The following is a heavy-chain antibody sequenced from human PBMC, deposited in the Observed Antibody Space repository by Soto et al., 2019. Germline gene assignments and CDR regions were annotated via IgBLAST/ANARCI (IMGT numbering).Heavy chain of an antibody. CDR3: ARHGIQVSHDV. D-gene: IGHD5-18*01. CDR1: GFTFISYS. J-gene: IGHJ6*02. CDR2: ITTSSHTI. Sequence: TWGSLRLSCAASGFTFISYSMDWFRQAPGQGLEWISYITTSSHTIYYADSVRGRFTISRDNAKNSLFLQMNSLRDEDTAVYYCARHGIQVSHDVWGQGTTVTVSS. V-gene: IGHV3-48*02.